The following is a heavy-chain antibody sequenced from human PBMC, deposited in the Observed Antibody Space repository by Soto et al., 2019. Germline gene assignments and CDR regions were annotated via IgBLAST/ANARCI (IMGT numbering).Heavy chain of an antibody. Sequence: LKISCKGSGYSFTSYWIGWVRQIPGKCLEWMGIIYPGDSDTRYSPSFQGQVTISADKSISTAYLQWSSLKASDTAMYYCARQGGSDYDFWSGYSYHYGMDVWGQGTTVTVSS. D-gene: IGHD3-3*01. CDR1: GYSFTSYW. CDR2: IYPGDSDT. J-gene: IGHJ6*02. V-gene: IGHV5-51*01. CDR3: ARQGGSDYDFWSGYSYHYGMDV.